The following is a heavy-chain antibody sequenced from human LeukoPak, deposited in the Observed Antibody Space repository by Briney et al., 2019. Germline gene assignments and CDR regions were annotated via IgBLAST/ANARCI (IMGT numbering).Heavy chain of an antibody. V-gene: IGHV3-9*01. CDR1: GFSFKDYG. CDR3: AKHLTATNTYIFFGLDV. J-gene: IGHJ6*02. CDR2: INWNGGGT. D-gene: IGHD1-26*01. Sequence: GGSLGLSCAATGFSFKDYGMHWVRQPPGKGLEWVSAINWNGGGTAYADSVKGRFTISRDNAKNSLYLQLSSLRPEDTALYYCAKHLTATNTYIFFGLDVWGQGTSVTVSS.